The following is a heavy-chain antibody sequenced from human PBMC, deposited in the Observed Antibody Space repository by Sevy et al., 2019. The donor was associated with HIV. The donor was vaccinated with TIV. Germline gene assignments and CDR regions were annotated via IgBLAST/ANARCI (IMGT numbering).Heavy chain of an antibody. J-gene: IGHJ4*02. Sequence: GGSLRLSCAASGFIFSDYYMAWVRQAPGKGLEWISYVSRDGYAIYYAYSVKGRFSISRNDAKDSLFPQMDCLRAEDTSFDYGARGAHYDDADWGFDDWGQGALVTVSS. D-gene: IGHD3-22*01. CDR3: ARGAHYDDADWGFDD. CDR1: GFIFSDYY. V-gene: IGHV3-11*01. CDR2: VSRDGYAI.